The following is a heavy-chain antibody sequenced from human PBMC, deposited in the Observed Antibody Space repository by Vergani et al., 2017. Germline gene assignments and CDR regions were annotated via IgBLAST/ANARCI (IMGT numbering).Heavy chain of an antibody. CDR2: IWYDGSNK. V-gene: IGHV3-33*01. J-gene: IGHJ4*02. D-gene: IGHD2-21*02. Sequence: QVQLVESGGGVVQPGRSLRLSCAASGFTFSSYGMHWVRQAPGKGLEWVAVIWYDGSNKYYADSVKGRFTISRDNSKNTLYLQMNSLRAEATAVYYCARDVGDPPFPPSDYWGQGTLVTVSS. CDR1: GFTFSSYG. CDR3: ARDVGDPPFPPSDY.